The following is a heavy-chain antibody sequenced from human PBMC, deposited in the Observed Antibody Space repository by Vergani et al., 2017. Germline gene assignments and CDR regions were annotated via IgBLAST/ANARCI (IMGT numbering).Heavy chain of an antibody. D-gene: IGHD6-19*01. V-gene: IGHV3-23*01. CDR3: AKVGRSEVAGTFGAFDI. J-gene: IGHJ3*02. CDR1: GFTFIMHA. Sequence: EVQLLESGGDLVQPGGSLRLSCAASGFTFIMHAMSWVRQAPGKGLEWVSTLSASDRRTHYADSEKGRFTISRDISKNTLFLHMNSLRPEDTAVYYCAKVGRSEVAGTFGAFDIWGQGTMVTVSS. CDR2: LSASDRRT.